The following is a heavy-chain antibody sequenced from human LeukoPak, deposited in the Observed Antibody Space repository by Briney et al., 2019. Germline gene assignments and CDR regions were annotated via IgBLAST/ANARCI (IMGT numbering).Heavy chain of an antibody. D-gene: IGHD2-15*01. Sequence: ASVKVSRKASGYTFTSYGISWVRQAPGQGLEWMGWISAYNGNTNYAQKFQGRVTMTTDSSTSTAYMELRSLRSDDTAVYYCARWYCGGGSCYSYYYGMDVWGQGTTVTVSS. CDR2: ISAYNGNT. J-gene: IGHJ6*02. CDR1: GYTFTSYG. CDR3: ARWYCGGGSCYSYYYGMDV. V-gene: IGHV1-18*01.